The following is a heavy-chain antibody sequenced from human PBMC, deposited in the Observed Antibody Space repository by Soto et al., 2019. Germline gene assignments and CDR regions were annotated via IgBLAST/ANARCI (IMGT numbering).Heavy chain of an antibody. CDR1: GGSISSSSYY. Sequence: SETLSLTCTVSGGSISSSSYYWGWIRQPPGKGLEWIGSIYYSGSTYYNPSLKSRVTTSVDTSKNQFSLKLSSVTAADTAVYYCARQICRGSYGGNDAFDIWGQGTMVTVSS. CDR2: IYYSGST. D-gene: IGHD3-10*01. J-gene: IGHJ3*02. CDR3: ARQICRGSYGGNDAFDI. V-gene: IGHV4-39*01.